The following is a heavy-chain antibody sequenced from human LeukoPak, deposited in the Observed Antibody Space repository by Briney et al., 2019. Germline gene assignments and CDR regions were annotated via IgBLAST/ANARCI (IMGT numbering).Heavy chain of an antibody. V-gene: IGHV1-46*01. D-gene: IGHD1-26*01. J-gene: IGHJ4*02. CDR3: ARADVVVGAPDY. CDR1: GYTFTSYY. Sequence: ASVKVSCKASGYTFTSYYMHWVRQAPGQGLEWMGIINPSGGSTSYAQKFQGRVTMTTDTSTSTAYMELRSLRSDDTAVYYCARADVVVGAPDYWGQGTLVTVSS. CDR2: INPSGGST.